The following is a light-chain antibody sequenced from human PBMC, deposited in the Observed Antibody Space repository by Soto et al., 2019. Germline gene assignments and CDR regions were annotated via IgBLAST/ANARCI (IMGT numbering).Light chain of an antibody. V-gene: IGLV2-14*01. Sequence: QSVLTQPASVSGSPGQSITISCTGTSSDVGGYNYVSWYQQHPGKAPKLMIYDVSNRPSGVSSRFSGSKSGNTASLTISGLQAEDEADYYSSSYTSSSTLYVFGTGTKVTVL. CDR3: SSYTSSSTLYV. CDR2: DVS. J-gene: IGLJ1*01. CDR1: SSDVGGYNY.